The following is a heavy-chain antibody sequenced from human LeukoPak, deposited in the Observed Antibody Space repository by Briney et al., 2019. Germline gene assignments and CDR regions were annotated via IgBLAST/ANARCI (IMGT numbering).Heavy chain of an antibody. V-gene: IGHV3-23*01. CDR1: GFTFSSYE. CDR3: AKDGILLWFGELNWFDP. J-gene: IGHJ5*02. D-gene: IGHD3-10*01. Sequence: GGSLRLSCAASGFTFSSYEMNWVRQAPGKGLEWVSSISANGGSTYYADSVKGRFTISRDNSKNTLYLQMNSLRAEDTAVYYCAKDGILLWFGELNWFDPWGQGTLVTVSS. CDR2: ISANGGST.